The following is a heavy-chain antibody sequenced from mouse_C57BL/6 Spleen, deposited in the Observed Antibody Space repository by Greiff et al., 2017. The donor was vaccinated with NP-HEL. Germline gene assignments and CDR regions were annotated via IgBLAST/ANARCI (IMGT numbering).Heavy chain of an antibody. V-gene: IGHV1-52*01. CDR1: GYTFTSYW. CDR3: ARAYYYAMDY. Sequence: VQLQQPGAELVRPGSSVKLSCKASGYTFTSYWMHWVKQRPIQGLEWIGNIDPSDSETHYNQKFKDKATLTVDKSSSTAYMQFSSLTSEDAAVYYCARAYYYAMDYWGQGTSVTVSS. J-gene: IGHJ4*01. CDR2: IDPSDSET.